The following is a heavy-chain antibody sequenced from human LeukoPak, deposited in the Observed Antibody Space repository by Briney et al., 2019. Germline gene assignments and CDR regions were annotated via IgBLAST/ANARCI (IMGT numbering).Heavy chain of an antibody. Sequence: GGSLRLSCVASGITFSSYSMNWVRQAPGKGLEWVSYISSFSGTINYADSVKGRFTISRDNSKNTLYLQMNSLRAEDTAVYFCANGPHYNILTGFYKVRSHLDYWGQGTLVTVSS. J-gene: IGHJ4*02. CDR1: GITFSSYS. CDR3: ANGPHYNILTGFYKVRSHLDY. D-gene: IGHD3-9*01. V-gene: IGHV3-48*01. CDR2: ISSFSGTI.